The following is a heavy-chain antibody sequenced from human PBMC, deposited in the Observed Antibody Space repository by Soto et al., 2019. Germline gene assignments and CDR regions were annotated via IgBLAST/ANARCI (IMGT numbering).Heavy chain of an antibody. CDR1: GFTFSSYS. CDR2: ISSSSSYI. D-gene: IGHD6-19*01. J-gene: IGHJ6*02. CDR3: ARDQWTLTHYYYYGMDV. V-gene: IGHV3-21*01. Sequence: EVQLVESGGGLVKPGGSLRLSCAASGFTFSSYSMNWVRQAPGKGLEWVSSISSSSSYIYYADSVKGRFTISRDNAKNSLYLKMNSLRAEDTAVYYCARDQWTLTHYYYYGMDVWGQGTTVTVSS.